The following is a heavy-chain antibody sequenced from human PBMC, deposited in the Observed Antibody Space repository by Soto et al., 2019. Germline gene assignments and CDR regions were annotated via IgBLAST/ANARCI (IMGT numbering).Heavy chain of an antibody. CDR3: AKDEGRFLRNYFNYGIDV. D-gene: IGHD3-3*01. V-gene: IGHV3-33*03. CDR1: GFDFSDHG. CDR2: ISYDGTAK. Sequence: WGSLRLSFAASGFDFSDHGMHWVRQAPGEGLEWVTVISYDGTAKYYKESVKGRFTTSRDNSKKTLYLQIDSLRVEDTAVYYCAKDEGRFLRNYFNYGIDVWGLGTTVTVSS. J-gene: IGHJ6*02.